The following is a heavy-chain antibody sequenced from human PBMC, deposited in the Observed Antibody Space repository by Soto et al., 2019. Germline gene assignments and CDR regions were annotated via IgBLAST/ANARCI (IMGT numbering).Heavy chain of an antibody. D-gene: IGHD3-22*01. J-gene: IGHJ4*02. V-gene: IGHV4-31*03. Sequence: SETLSLTCTVSGGSISSGAYYWTWIRQHPAKGLEWIGYIYNSGSTYYNPSLKSRVTISLDTSKNQFSLNLSSVTAADTAVYYCARESDYYDSSGSTFDYWGQGTLVTVSS. CDR2: IYNSGST. CDR3: ARESDYYDSSGSTFDY. CDR1: GGSISSGAYY.